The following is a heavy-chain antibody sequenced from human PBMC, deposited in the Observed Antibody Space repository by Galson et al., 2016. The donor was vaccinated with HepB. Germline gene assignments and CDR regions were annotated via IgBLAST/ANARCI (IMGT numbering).Heavy chain of an antibody. CDR1: GYTFSSFG. D-gene: IGHD6-19*01. J-gene: IGHJ4*02. Sequence: SVKVSCKASGYTFSSFGISWVRQAPGQGLEWMGWISSNNGDANYARNFQGRVTMTTDTSTATAYLEVTSLKSDDTAVYFCARGRIAVAGSEAYWGQGTLVTVSP. V-gene: IGHV1-18*01. CDR3: ARGRIAVAGSEAY. CDR2: ISSNNGDA.